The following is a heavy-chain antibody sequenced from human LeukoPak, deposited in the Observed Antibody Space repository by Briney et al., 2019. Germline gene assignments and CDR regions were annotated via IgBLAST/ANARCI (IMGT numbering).Heavy chain of an antibody. CDR1: GYSFTIHY. V-gene: IGHV1-46*01. CDR2: INPRGTST. D-gene: IGHD2-15*01. Sequence: ASVTVSCKAPGYSFTIHYMHWVRQAPGQGLEWMGFINPRGTSTIYAEKFQGRIIMTRDTSISTVYMELRRLRSDDTAAYYCARGPLEYCSGGTCYSGRNWFDPWGQGTLVTVSS. J-gene: IGHJ5*02. CDR3: ARGPLEYCSGGTCYSGRNWFDP.